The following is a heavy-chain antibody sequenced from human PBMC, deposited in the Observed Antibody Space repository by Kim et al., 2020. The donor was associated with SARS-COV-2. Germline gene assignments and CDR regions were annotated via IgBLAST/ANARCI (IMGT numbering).Heavy chain of an antibody. D-gene: IGHD6-6*01. J-gene: IGHJ6*02. CDR3: ARSIAGSYYYGMDV. V-gene: IGHV3-30*01. Sequence: AESVKGRFTISSDNSKNTLYLQMNSRRAEDTAVDYCARSIAGSYYYGMDVWGQGTTVTVSS.